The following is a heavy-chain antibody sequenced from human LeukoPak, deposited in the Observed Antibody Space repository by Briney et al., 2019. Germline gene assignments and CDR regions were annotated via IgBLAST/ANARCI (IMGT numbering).Heavy chain of an antibody. D-gene: IGHD6-13*01. Sequence: SQTLSLTCVISGDSVSSNSAAWNWIRQSPSRGLEWLGRTYYRSKWYNDYEVSVKSRITISPDTSKNQFSLQLNSVTPEDTAVYYCATSTAAGTKAFHIWGQGTMVTVSS. CDR2: TYYRSKWYN. CDR3: ATSTAAGTKAFHI. V-gene: IGHV6-1*01. J-gene: IGHJ3*02. CDR1: GDSVSSNSAA.